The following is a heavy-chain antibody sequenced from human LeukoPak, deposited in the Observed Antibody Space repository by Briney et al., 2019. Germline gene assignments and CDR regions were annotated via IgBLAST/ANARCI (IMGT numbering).Heavy chain of an antibody. CDR3: ARRVDIVATIPAYYFDY. CDR2: IYPGDTHT. J-gene: IGHJ4*02. Sequence: GESLKISCWGSGYSFNSYWIGWVRQMPGKGLELMGIIYPGDTHTRYSPSFQGQVTISADKSISTAYLQWSSLKASDTAMYYCARRVDIVATIPAYYFDYWGQGTLVTVSS. CDR1: GYSFNSYW. D-gene: IGHD5-12*01. V-gene: IGHV5-51*01.